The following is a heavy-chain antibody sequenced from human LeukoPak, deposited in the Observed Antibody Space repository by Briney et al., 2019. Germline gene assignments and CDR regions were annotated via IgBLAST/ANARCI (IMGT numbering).Heavy chain of an antibody. D-gene: IGHD6-25*01. CDR3: ARSESGRYYFDY. V-gene: IGHV1-69*05. CDR2: IIPMFGTA. Sequence: SVKVSCKASGGTFSSYPISWVRQAPGQGLEWMGGIIPMFGTANYAQKFQGRVTITTDESTSTAYMELSSLRSEDTAVYYCARSESGRYYFDYWGQGTLVTVSS. CDR1: GGTFSSYP. J-gene: IGHJ4*02.